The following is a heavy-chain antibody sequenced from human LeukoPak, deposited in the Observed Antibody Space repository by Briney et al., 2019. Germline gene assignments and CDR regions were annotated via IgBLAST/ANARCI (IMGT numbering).Heavy chain of an antibody. V-gene: IGHV3-15*01. CDR1: GFTFSNAW. D-gene: IGHD2-2*01. Sequence: GGSLRLSCAASGFTFSNAWMSWVRQAPGKGLEWVGRIKSKTDGGTTDYAAPVKGRFTISRDDSKNTLYLQMNSLKTEDTAVYYCTTEIVVVPAARNPIADYWGQGTLVTVSS. CDR2: IKSKTDGGTT. J-gene: IGHJ4*02. CDR3: TTEIVVVPAARNPIADY.